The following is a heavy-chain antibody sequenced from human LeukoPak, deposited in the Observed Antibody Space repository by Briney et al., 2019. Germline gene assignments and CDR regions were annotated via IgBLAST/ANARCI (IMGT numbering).Heavy chain of an antibody. D-gene: IGHD1-1*01. CDR2: ISGCDGST. Sequence: GGSLRLSCAASGFTFSSYAMSWVRQAPGMGLEWVSAISGCDGSTYCADSVKGRFTISRDNSKNTLYLQMNSLRAEDTAVYYCAKDLEVLTRWGQGTLVTVSS. J-gene: IGHJ4*02. CDR1: GFTFSSYA. V-gene: IGHV3-23*01. CDR3: AKDLEVLTR.